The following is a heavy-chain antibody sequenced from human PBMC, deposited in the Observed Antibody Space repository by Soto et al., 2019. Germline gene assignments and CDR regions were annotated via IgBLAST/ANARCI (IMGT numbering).Heavy chain of an antibody. CDR1: GYTFTSYA. Sequence: ASVKVSCKASGYTFTSYAMHWVRQAPGQRLEWMGWINAGNGNTKYSQKFQGRVTITRDTSASTAYMELSSPRSEDTAVYYCARDVVRITMVRGATNQAYYYYYGMDVWGQGTTVTVSS. CDR2: INAGNGNT. D-gene: IGHD3-10*01. V-gene: IGHV1-3*01. CDR3: ARDVVRITMVRGATNQAYYYYYGMDV. J-gene: IGHJ6*02.